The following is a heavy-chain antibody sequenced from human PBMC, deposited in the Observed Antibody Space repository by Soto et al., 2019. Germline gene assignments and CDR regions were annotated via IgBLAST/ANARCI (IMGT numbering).Heavy chain of an antibody. D-gene: IGHD3-3*01. Sequence: GGSLRLSCAASGFTFSSYGMHWVRQAPGKGLEWVAVISYDGSNKYYADSVKGRFTISRDNSKNTLYLQMNSLRAEDTAVYYCAKDLTMSHYYDFWSGYSPSGMDVWGQGTTVTVSS. V-gene: IGHV3-30*18. CDR2: ISYDGSNK. CDR3: AKDLTMSHYYDFWSGYSPSGMDV. J-gene: IGHJ6*02. CDR1: GFTFSSYG.